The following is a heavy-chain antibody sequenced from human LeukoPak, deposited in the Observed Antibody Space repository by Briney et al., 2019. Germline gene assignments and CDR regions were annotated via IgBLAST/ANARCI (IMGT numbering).Heavy chain of an antibody. CDR2: IYTSGST. CDR1: GGSISSGSYY. CDR3: AREGRIAVAGPEG. Sequence: SQTLSLTCTVSGGSISSGSYYWSWIRQPAGKGLEWIGRIYTSGSTNYNPSLKSRVTMSVDTSKNQFSLKLSSVTAADTAVYYCAREGRIAVAGPEGWGQGTLVTVSS. J-gene: IGHJ4*02. V-gene: IGHV4-61*02. D-gene: IGHD6-19*01.